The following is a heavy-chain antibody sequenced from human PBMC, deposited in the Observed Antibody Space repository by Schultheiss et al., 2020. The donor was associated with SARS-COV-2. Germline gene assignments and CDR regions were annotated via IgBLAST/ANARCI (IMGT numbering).Heavy chain of an antibody. D-gene: IGHD2-21*02. Sequence: GESLKISCAASGFTFSSYGLHWVRQAPGKGLEWVSVISSSGGTTYYADSVKGRFTMSRDNSKNTLYLQMNSLRAEDTAVYYCAKRVVVTGMYGMDVWGQGTTVTVSS. CDR1: GFTFSSYG. CDR2: ISSSGGTT. V-gene: IGHV3-23*01. CDR3: AKRVVVTGMYGMDV. J-gene: IGHJ6*02.